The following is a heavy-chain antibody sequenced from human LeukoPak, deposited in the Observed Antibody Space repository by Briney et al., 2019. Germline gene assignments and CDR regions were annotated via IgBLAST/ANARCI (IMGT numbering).Heavy chain of an antibody. CDR3: ARAPEAVAGTTRYFDL. V-gene: IGHV3-53*01. CDR2: LYSGGRT. D-gene: IGHD6-19*01. J-gene: IGHJ2*01. Sequence: GGSLRLSCAASGFSVSSSYMSWVRQAPGKGLEWVSVLYSGGRTYYADSVQGRFTISRDNSKNTLYLQMNSLRAEDTAVYYCARAPEAVAGTTRYFDLWGRGTLVTVSS. CDR1: GFSVSSSY.